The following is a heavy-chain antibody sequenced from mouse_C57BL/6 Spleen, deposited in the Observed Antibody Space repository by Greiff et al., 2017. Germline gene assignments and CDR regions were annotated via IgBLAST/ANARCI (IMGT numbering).Heavy chain of an antibody. V-gene: IGHV1-26*01. J-gene: IGHJ4*01. Sequence: EVQLQQSGPELVKPGASVKISCKASGYTFTDYYMNWVKQSHGKSLEWIGDINPNNGGTSYNQKFKGKATLTVDKSSRTAYMELRRLTSEDSAVYYCARGGLRRRGDYWGQGTSVTVSS. CDR2: INPNNGGT. CDR1: GYTFTDYY. CDR3: ARGGLRRRGDY. D-gene: IGHD3-1*01.